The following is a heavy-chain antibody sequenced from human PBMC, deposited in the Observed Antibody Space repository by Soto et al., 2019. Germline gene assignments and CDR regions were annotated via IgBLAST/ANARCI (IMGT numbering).Heavy chain of an antibody. CDR3: ASARWDC. V-gene: IGHV4-34*12. Sequence: SETLSLTCAVSGGSFNANYWSWVRQPPGKGLEWIREVFYNGKTNSNPSLKSRVTVLVDTSKNQFSLQLTSVTDADTALYFCASARWDCWGQGSQLTVSS. CDR2: VFYNGKT. J-gene: IGHJ4*02. D-gene: IGHD2-15*01. CDR1: GGSFNANY.